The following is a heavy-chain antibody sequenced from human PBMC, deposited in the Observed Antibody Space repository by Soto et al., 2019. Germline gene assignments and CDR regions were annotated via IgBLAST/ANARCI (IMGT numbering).Heavy chain of an antibody. CDR3: ARDYFDSSDYTTNWFDP. J-gene: IGHJ5*02. CDR1: GGSISSGGFY. D-gene: IGHD3-22*01. CDR2: IYHTGNA. V-gene: IGHV4-39*01. Sequence: SETLSLTCAVSGGSISSGGFYWAWIRQPPGEGLEWIGSIYHTGNAYYNPSLKSRVTIFVDTSKNQFSLKLTSVTAADTALYYCARDYFDSSDYTTNWFDPWGQGTLVTVSS.